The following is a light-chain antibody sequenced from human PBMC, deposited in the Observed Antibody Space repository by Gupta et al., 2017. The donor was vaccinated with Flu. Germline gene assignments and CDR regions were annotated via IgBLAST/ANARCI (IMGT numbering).Light chain of an antibody. J-gene: IGKJ5*01. V-gene: IGKV1-39*01. CDR1: QSISSY. Sequence: DIQMTQSPSSLSASVGDRVTITCRASQSISSYLNWYQQKPGKAPKLLIYAASSLQSGVPSRFSGRAYGTDFTRTMSSRQPEDFASWYCQQSDSSPPITFGQGTRMEIK. CDR2: AAS. CDR3: QQSDSSPPIT.